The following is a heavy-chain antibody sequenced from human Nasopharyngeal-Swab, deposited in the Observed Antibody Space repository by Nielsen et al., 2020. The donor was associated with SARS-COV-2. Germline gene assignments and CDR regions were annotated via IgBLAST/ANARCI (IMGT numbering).Heavy chain of an antibody. J-gene: IGHJ4*02. CDR1: GGSFSGYY. V-gene: IGHV4-34*01. CDR3: ARGPVRYDFWSGYYCGFDH. Sequence: SETLSLTCAVYGGSFSGYYWSWIRQPPGKGLEWIGEIHHSGSTDYNPSLKSRVTISVDTSKNQFSLKLSSVTAADTAVFYCARGPVRYDFWSGYYCGFDHWGQGTLVTVSS. D-gene: IGHD3-3*01. CDR2: IHHSGST.